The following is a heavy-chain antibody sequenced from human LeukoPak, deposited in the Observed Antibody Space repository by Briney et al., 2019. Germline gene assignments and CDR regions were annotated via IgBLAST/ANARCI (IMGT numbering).Heavy chain of an antibody. J-gene: IGHJ5*02. CDR1: DYSITSDNY. D-gene: IGHD3-10*01. CDR2: IYHSGNI. CDR3: ARENTSGTNWFDH. Sequence: SSETLSLTCGVSDYSITSDNYWGWIRQPPGKGLERIGSIYHSGNIYYNPSLKSRVTITVDTSKNHFSLKLNSVTAADEDLYYCARENTSGTNWFDHWGQGTLVTVSS. V-gene: IGHV4-38-2*02.